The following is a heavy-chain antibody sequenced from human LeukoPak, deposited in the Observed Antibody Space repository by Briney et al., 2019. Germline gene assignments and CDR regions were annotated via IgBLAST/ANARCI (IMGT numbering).Heavy chain of an antibody. D-gene: IGHD3-10*01. J-gene: IGHJ6*04. V-gene: IGHV1-69*01. CDR3: ALWLVRGVYYYYGMDV. Sequence: CKXXXXTXSSYAISGVRQAPGQXREGMGGIXXIFGTANYAQKFQGRGTITADESTSTAYMELTSLRSEDTAVYYCALWLVRGVYYYYGMDVWGKGTTVTVSS. CDR2: IXXIFGTA. CDR1: XXTXSSYA.